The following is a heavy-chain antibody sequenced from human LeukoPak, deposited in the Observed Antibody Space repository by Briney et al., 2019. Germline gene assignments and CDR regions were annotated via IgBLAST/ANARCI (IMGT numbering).Heavy chain of an antibody. D-gene: IGHD6-19*01. V-gene: IGHV3-23*01. J-gene: IGHJ4*02. CDR2: ISGTDDST. CDR3: AKRRSAVAGPRYFDY. Sequence: GGSLRLSCAASGFTFSIFAMSWVRQAPGRGLEWVSSISGTDDSTYYADSVKGRFTVSRDNSKYTLSLQTDSLRAEDTAVYYCAKRRSAVAGPRYFDYWGQGTLVTVSS. CDR1: GFTFSIFA.